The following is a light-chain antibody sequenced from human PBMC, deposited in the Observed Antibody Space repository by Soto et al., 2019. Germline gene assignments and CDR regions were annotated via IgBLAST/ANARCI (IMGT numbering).Light chain of an antibody. CDR1: QSVSSY. J-gene: IGKJ4*01. CDR3: QQRSNWPALA. CDR2: NAS. Sequence: EIVLTQAPATLFFAPGARATLFCRDSQSVSSYLPWYQPKPGEAPRLRIYNASNRATAIPARFSGSGCGTGFPLTISGLEPEDCAVYYCQQRSNWPALAFRGKTNVEIK. V-gene: IGKV3-11*01.